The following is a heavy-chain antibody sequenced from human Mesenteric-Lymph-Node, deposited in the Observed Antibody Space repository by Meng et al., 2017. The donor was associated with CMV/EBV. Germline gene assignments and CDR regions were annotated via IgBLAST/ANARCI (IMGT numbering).Heavy chain of an antibody. Sequence: SETLSLTCSVSGGSVSTSSYCWGWIRQPPGKGLEWLGSNCYNGRTYFNASLKSRVTISVGTSKNQFFLELASVTAADTAMYYCARDRIRDSSGYFFYYGVDVWGQGTTVTVSS. V-gene: IGHV4-39*07. J-gene: IGHJ6*02. CDR1: GGSVSTSSYC. CDR2: NCYNGRT. CDR3: ARDRIRDSSGYFFYYGVDV. D-gene: IGHD3-22*01.